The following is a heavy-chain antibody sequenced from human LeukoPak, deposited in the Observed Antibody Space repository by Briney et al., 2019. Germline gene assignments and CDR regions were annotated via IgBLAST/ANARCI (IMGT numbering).Heavy chain of an antibody. J-gene: IGHJ4*02. CDR3: ARAFMPTSFSSGWYAASSFDY. D-gene: IGHD6-19*01. Sequence: GGSLRLSCAASGFTFSSYAMHWVRQAPGKGLEWVAFIHYDGSNNYYADSVKGRFTISRDNSKNTLYLQMNSLRAEDTAVYYCARAFMPTSFSSGWYAASSFDYWGQGTLVTVSS. CDR2: IHYDGSNN. V-gene: IGHV3-30*02. CDR1: GFTFSSYA.